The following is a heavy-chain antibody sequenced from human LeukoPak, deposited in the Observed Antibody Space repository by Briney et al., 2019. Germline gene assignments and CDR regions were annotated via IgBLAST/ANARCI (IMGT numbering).Heavy chain of an antibody. CDR1: GFTFGNYW. Sequence: QPGGSLSPSCPASGFTFGNYWMTWVRQPPGKGRRWVPNLNQDGSEKNYVDSVKGRFTISRDNAKNSLYLQMNSLRAEDTAVYYCATRSSHTSSWYAYLFWDYWGQGALVTVSS. J-gene: IGHJ4*02. D-gene: IGHD6-13*01. CDR3: ATRSSHTSSWYAYLFWDY. CDR2: LNQDGSEK. V-gene: IGHV3-7*01.